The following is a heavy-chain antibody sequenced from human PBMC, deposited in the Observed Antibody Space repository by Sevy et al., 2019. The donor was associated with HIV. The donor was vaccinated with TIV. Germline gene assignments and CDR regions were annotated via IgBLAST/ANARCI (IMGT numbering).Heavy chain of an antibody. J-gene: IGHJ4*02. CDR3: VRINFLTYFDY. V-gene: IGHV1-2*06. CDR2: INPKSGDT. CDR1: GYTFGAYY. Sequence: ASVKVSCKASGYTFGAYYIHWVRQAPGQGLEWMGRINPKSGDTDYVQGFQGRVAMTRDTSISTAYMELNRLTSDDTALYYCVRINFLTYFDYWGQGTLVTVSS.